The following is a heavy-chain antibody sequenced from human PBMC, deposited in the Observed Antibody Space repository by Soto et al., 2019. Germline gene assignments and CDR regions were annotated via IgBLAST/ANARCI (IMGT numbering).Heavy chain of an antibody. CDR3: ARQYGTLAFAFDY. CDR1: GGSISISDYY. J-gene: IGHJ4*02. Sequence: PSETLSLTCTVSGGSISISDYYWVWIRQPPGKGLEWIGYIYYSGSTYYNPSLKSRVTISVDTSKNQFSLTLSSVTAADTAVYHCARQYGTLAFAFDYWGQGALVTVSS. D-gene: IGHD1-1*01. CDR2: IYYSGST. V-gene: IGHV4-30-4*08.